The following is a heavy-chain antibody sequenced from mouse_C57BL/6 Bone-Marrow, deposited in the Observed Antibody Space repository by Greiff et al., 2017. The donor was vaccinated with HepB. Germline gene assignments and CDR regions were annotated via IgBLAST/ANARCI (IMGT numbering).Heavy chain of an antibody. CDR3: ARFQGYDPYYYAMDY. Sequence: EVQLQQSGPELVKPGASVKIPCKASGYTFTDYNMGWVKQSHGKSLEWIGDINPNNGGTIYNQKFKGKATLTVDKSSSTAYMELRSLTSEDTAVYYCARFQGYDPYYYAMDYWGQGTSVTVSS. CDR1: GYTFTDYN. V-gene: IGHV1-18*01. CDR2: INPNNGGT. D-gene: IGHD2-2*01. J-gene: IGHJ4*01.